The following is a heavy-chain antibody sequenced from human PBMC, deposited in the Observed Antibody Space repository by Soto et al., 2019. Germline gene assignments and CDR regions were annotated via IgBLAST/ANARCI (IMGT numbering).Heavy chain of an antibody. V-gene: IGHV4-31*03. J-gene: IGHJ4*02. CDR1: GGSISSGGYY. Sequence: LSLTCTVSGGSISSGGYYWNWIRQHPGKGLEWIGYIYYSGSTYYNPSLKSRVTISVDTSKNQFSLKLSSVTAADTAVYYCARRRPNYFDYWGQGTLVTVSS. CDR2: IYYSGST. CDR3: ARRRPNYFDY.